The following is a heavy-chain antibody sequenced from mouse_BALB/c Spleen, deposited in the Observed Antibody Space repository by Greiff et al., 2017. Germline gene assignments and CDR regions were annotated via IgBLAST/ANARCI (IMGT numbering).Heavy chain of an antibody. J-gene: IGHJ3*01. CDR2: IWSGGST. Sequence: VHLVESGPGLVQPSQSLSITCTVSGFSLTSYGVHWVRQSPGKGLEWLGVIWSGGSTDYNAAFISRLSISKDNSKCQVFFKMNSLQANDTAIYYCARSGYTWFADGGQGTLVTVSA. CDR1: GFSLTSYG. V-gene: IGHV2-2*02. CDR3: ARSGYTWFAD. D-gene: IGHD2-2*01.